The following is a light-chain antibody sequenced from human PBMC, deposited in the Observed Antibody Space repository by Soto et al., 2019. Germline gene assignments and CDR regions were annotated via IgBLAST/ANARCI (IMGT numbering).Light chain of an antibody. Sequence: NVLTQSPGTLSLSPGERATLYCRATQTVSSNYLAWYQQKAAQPPRLLIYGADTRATGIPDRCSGSGSGADFTLTISRLEPEDFAVYYCHHYGNGRDTVGQGTKVE. CDR1: QTVSSNY. V-gene: IGKV3-20*01. CDR3: HHYGNGRDT. J-gene: IGKJ2*01. CDR2: GAD.